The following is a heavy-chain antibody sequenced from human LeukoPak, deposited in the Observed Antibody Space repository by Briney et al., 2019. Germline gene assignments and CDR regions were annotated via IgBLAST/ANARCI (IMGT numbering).Heavy chain of an antibody. CDR3: ARQIAVVEPTDPNWFDS. D-gene: IGHD2-21*01. Sequence: SETLSLTCSVSGDSISTTAFYWGWIRQSPGKGLEWIGSIFYSGTTYYTPSLKSRVTLSLDTSKNQFSLRLTSVTAADTAVYFCARQIAVVEPTDPNWFDSWGQGILVTVSS. CDR2: IFYSGTT. CDR1: GDSISTTAFY. V-gene: IGHV4-39*07. J-gene: IGHJ5*01.